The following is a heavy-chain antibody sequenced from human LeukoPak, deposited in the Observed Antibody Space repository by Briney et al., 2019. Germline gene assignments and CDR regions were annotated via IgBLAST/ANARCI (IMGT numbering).Heavy chain of an antibody. D-gene: IGHD3-3*01. CDR3: ARERFLEWSPYYYYYMDV. CDR1: GGSISSYY. J-gene: IGHJ6*03. CDR2: IYTSGAI. V-gene: IGHV4-4*07. Sequence: PSETLSLTCTVSGGSISSYYWSWIRQPAGTALEWIGRIYTSGAITYNPSLKSRVTMSVDTSKNQFSLKLSSVTAADTAVYYCARERFLEWSPYYYYYMDVWGKGTTVTVSS.